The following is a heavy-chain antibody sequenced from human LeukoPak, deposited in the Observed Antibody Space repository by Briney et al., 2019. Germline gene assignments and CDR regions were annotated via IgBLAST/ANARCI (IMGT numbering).Heavy chain of an antibody. CDR2: IKSKTDGGTT. CDR1: GFTFSNAW. CDR3: TTDGRGGYSGYDYNY. J-gene: IGHJ4*02. Sequence: GGSLRLSCAASGFTFSNAWMSWVRQAPGKGLEWVGRIKSKTDGGTTDYAAPVKGRFTISRDDSKNTLYLQMNSLKTEDTAVYYCTTDGRGGYSGYDYNYWGQGTLVTVSS. V-gene: IGHV3-15*01. D-gene: IGHD5-12*01.